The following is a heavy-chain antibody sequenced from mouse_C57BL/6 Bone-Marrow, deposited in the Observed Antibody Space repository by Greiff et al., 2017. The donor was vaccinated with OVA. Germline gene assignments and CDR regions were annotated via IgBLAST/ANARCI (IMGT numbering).Heavy chain of an antibody. D-gene: IGHD3-2*02. Sequence: QVQLQQPGAELVRPGTSVKLSCKASGYTFTSYWMHWVKQRPGQGLEWIGVIDPSDSYTNYNQKFKGKATLTVDTSSSTAYMQRSSLTSEDSAVYYSARLRQLRAYWGQGTLVTVSA. J-gene: IGHJ3*01. CDR3: ARLRQLRAY. V-gene: IGHV1-59*01. CDR2: IDPSDSYT. CDR1: GYTFTSYW.